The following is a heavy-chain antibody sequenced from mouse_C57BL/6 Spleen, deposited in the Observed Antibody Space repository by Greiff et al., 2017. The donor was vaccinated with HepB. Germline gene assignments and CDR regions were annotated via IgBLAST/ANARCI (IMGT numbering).Heavy chain of an antibody. CDR1: GFPFSDAW. V-gene: IGHV6-6*01. Sequence: EVTLVESGGGLVQPGGSMKLSCAASGFPFSDAWMAWVRPSPQKGLEWVAEIRNKANNHATYYAESVQGRFTISRDDSKSSVYLQRNSLRAEDTGIDYCTGRVGLALDYWGQGTTLTVSS. D-gene: IGHD4-1*01. CDR3: TGRVGLALDY. J-gene: IGHJ2*01. CDR2: IRNKANNHAT.